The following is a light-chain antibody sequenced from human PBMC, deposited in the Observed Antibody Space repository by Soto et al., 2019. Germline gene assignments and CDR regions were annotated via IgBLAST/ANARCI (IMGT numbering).Light chain of an antibody. CDR1: QSVSSTY. Sequence: EIVLTQSPGTLSLSPGERATLSCRASQSVSSTYLAWYQQKPGQAPRRLIYGASSRATGIPDRFSGSGSGTVFTLTISSLDPEDFAVYYCQQYGSSTWTFGQGTKVEIK. V-gene: IGKV3-20*01. CDR3: QQYGSSTWT. J-gene: IGKJ1*01. CDR2: GAS.